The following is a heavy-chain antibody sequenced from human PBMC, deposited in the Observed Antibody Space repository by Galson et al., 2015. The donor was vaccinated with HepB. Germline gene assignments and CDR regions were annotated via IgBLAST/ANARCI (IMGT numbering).Heavy chain of an antibody. CDR2: IVVGSGNT. CDR3: AARSGSYYRHNALDI. Sequence: SVKVSCKASGFTFTSSAMQWVRQARGQRLEWIGWIVVGSGNTNYAQKFQERVTITRDMSTSTAYMELSSLRSEDTAVYYCAARSGSYYRHNALDIWGQGTMVTVSS. CDR1: GFTFTSSA. J-gene: IGHJ3*02. D-gene: IGHD1-26*01. V-gene: IGHV1-58*02.